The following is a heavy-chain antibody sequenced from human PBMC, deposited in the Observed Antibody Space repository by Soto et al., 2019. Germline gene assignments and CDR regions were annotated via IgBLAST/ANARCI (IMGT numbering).Heavy chain of an antibody. CDR3: ARAASTDRSGSYIPIKWFDP. D-gene: IGHD6-25*01. J-gene: IGHJ5*02. V-gene: IGHV2-26*01. CDR2: IFSNDEK. Sequence: VSGPTLVNPTETLTLPCSVFGFSLSNAKMHVSWIRQPPGKALEWLAHIFSNDEKLYSPSMSGRLTISKDNSKSQVALTMTNVETVATATYYCARAASTDRSGSYIPIKWFDPWGHGALVTVSS. CDR1: GFSLSNAKMH.